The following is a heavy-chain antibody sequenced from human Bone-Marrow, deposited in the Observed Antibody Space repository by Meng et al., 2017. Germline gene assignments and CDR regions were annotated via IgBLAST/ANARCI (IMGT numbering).Heavy chain of an antibody. D-gene: IGHD3-16*01. CDR3: ARDIRQGGNIWFDP. CDR1: GGSISSGGYY. J-gene: IGHJ5*02. CDR2: IYYSGTT. Sequence: QGELQDAGPGLVKPSQTLSLTCTVSGGSISSGGYYWSWIRQHPGKGLEWIGYIYYSGTTYYNPSLSRLVTISVDTFKNQFSLNLSSVTAADTAVYYCARDIRQGGNIWFDPWGQGTLVTVSS. V-gene: IGHV4-31*01.